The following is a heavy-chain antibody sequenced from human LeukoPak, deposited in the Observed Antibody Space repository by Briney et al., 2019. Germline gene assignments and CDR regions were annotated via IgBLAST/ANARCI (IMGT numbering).Heavy chain of an antibody. D-gene: IGHD3-10*01. J-gene: IGHJ5*02. V-gene: IGHV4-59*01. CDR2: ISYSGGT. Sequence: SETLSLTCSVSGGSISNYYWNWIRQPPGKGLEWVGHISYSGGTKYNPSLQSRVTISIDTSKNQFSLNLSSYYCARRVIMSAAGVPDTWLDPWGQGILVTVSS. CDR1: GGSISNYY. CDR3: AGVPDTWLDP.